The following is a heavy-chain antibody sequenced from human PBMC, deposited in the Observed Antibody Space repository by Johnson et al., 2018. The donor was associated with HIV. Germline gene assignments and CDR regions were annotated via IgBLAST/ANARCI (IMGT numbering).Heavy chain of an antibody. Sequence: QVQLVESGGGVVQPGRSLRLSCAASGFTFSTYDMHWVRQAPGKGLEWVAIISYDGSNKYYAASVKGRFTISRDNSKNTLYLQMNSLRAEDTAVYYCAREGGSSGPDAFDIWGQGTMVTVSS. V-gene: IGHV3-30*03. CDR2: ISYDGSNK. D-gene: IGHD3-16*01. J-gene: IGHJ3*02. CDR1: GFTFSTYD. CDR3: AREGGSSGPDAFDI.